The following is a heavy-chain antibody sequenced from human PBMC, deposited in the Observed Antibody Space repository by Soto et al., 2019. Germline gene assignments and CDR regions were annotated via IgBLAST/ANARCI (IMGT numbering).Heavy chain of an antibody. D-gene: IGHD1-1*01. CDR3: AKDLLGTRSFDY. J-gene: IGHJ4*02. CDR2: ISGSGGST. V-gene: IGHV3-23*01. Sequence: EVQLLESGGGLVQPGGSLRLSCAASGFTFSSYAMSWVRQAPGKGLEWVSAISGSGGSTYYADSVKGRFTISRDNSKNTLYLQMNRLRAEDTAVYYCAKDLLGTRSFDYWGQGTLVTVSS. CDR1: GFTFSSYA.